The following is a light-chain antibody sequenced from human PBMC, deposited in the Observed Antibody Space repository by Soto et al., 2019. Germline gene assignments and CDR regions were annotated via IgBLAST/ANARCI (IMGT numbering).Light chain of an antibody. Sequence: DVVMTQSPLSLPFTRGQPASISCISNQILVHSDGIAYFSWFQQRPGRSPRRLIYKVSNRDSGVPARFSGSGSGTDFALKISRVEAEDVGVYYCMQGTHWPITFGQGTRLEI. CDR1: QILVHSDGIAY. J-gene: IGKJ5*01. CDR2: KVS. CDR3: MQGTHWPIT. V-gene: IGKV2-30*02.